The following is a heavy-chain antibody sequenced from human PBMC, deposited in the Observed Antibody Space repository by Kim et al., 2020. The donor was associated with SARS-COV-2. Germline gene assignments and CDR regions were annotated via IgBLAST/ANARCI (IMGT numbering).Heavy chain of an antibody. Sequence: SANEEQRRYTITRDNAKTSLYLKMNSLRAEDTAVYYCARAYSSGWAYFDYWGQGTLVTVSS. D-gene: IGHD6-19*01. CDR3: ARAYSSGWAYFDY. J-gene: IGHJ4*02. V-gene: IGHV3-21*01.